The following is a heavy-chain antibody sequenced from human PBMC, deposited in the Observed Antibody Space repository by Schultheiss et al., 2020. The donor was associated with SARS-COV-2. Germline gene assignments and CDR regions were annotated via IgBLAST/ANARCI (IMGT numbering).Heavy chain of an antibody. Sequence: ASVKVSCKASGYTFTSYDINWVRQATGQGLEWMGWMNPNSGNTVYAQKFQGSVTMTRNTSISTAYMELSNLRSEDTAVYFCAWGWAFDYWGQGTLVTVSS. V-gene: IGHV1-8*01. CDR2: MNPNSGNT. CDR1: GYTFTSYD. J-gene: IGHJ4*02. CDR3: AWGWAFDY.